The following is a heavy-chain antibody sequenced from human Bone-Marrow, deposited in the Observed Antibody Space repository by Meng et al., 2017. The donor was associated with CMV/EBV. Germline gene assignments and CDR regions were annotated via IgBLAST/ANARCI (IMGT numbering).Heavy chain of an antibody. Sequence: GGSLRLSCTASGFTFNNYWMSWVRQAPGKGLEWVANIKEDGSEKSYVDSVKGRFTLSRDNAKNSLYLQMNGLRAEDTAVYYCARDSNYCSSSICYDAFDIWGQGTMVTVSS. D-gene: IGHD2-2*01. V-gene: IGHV3-7*01. CDR2: IKEDGSEK. CDR1: GFTFNNYW. CDR3: ARDSNYCSSSICYDAFDI. J-gene: IGHJ3*02.